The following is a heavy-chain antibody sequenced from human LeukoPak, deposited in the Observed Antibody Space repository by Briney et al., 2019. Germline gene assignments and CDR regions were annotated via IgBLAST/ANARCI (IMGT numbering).Heavy chain of an antibody. CDR1: GYTFTGYY. D-gene: IGHD5-18*01. CDR2: INPNSGGT. J-gene: IGHJ6*02. V-gene: IGHV1-2*02. CDR3: ARGYIVDTAMVTPWNYYYGMDV. Sequence: GASVKVSCKASGYTFTGYYMHWVRQAPGQGLEWMGWINPNSGGTNYAQKFQGRVTMTRDTSISTAYMELSRLRSDDTAVYYCARGYIVDTAMVTPWNYYYGMDVWAQGTTVTVSS.